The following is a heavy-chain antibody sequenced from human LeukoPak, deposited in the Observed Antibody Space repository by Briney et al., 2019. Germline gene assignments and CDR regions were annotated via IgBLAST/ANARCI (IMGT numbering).Heavy chain of an antibody. CDR3: ARTYSEHAFDI. V-gene: IGHV4-59*08. J-gene: IGHJ3*02. CDR1: GGSISSYY. CDR2: IYYSGST. Sequence: SETLSLTCTVSGGSISSYYWSWIRQPPGKGLEWIGYIYYSGSTNYNPSLKSRVTISVDTSKNQFPLKLSSVTAADTAVYYCARTYSEHAFDIWGQGTMVTVSS. D-gene: IGHD3-3*01.